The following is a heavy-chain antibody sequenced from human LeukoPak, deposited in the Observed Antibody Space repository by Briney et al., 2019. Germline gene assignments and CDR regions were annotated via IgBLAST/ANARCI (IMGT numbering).Heavy chain of an antibody. CDR1: GFTFSSYA. CDR3: ATGGGSGSYQDLYYFDY. CDR2: ISGSGGST. V-gene: IGHV3-23*01. Sequence: GGSLRLSCAASGFTFSSYAMSWVRQAPGKGLEWVSAISGSGGSTYCADSVKGRFTISRGNSKNTLYLQMNSLRAEDTAVYYCATGGGSGSYQDLYYFDYWGQGTLVTVSS. D-gene: IGHD1-26*01. J-gene: IGHJ4*02.